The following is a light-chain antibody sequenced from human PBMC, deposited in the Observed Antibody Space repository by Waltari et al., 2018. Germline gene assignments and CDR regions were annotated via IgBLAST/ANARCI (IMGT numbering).Light chain of an antibody. V-gene: IGLV2-23*02. CDR1: SSNVGSYKL. CDR3: CSYAGSTFV. J-gene: IGLJ7*01. CDR2: EVD. Sequence: QSALTQPASVSGSPGQSITISCSGSSSNVGSYKLVSWYQQNPGKAPKLRIYEVDKRASGIPGRFSGSKSDSTASLTISGLQAEDEAVYYCCSYAGSTFVFGRGTQLTVL.